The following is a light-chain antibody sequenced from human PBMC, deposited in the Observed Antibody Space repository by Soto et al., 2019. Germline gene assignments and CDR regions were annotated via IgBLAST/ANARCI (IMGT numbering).Light chain of an antibody. CDR2: RTN. CDR3: VLYMGRGIWV. CDR1: SGSVSTNNY. V-gene: IGLV8-61*01. Sequence: QTVVTQEPSFSVSPGGTVTLTCSLSSGSVSTNNYPSWCQQTPGQPPRTLIFRTNTRSSGVPDRFSGSILGSKAALTITGAQADDESDYYCVLYMGRGIWVFGGGTKVTV. J-gene: IGLJ3*02.